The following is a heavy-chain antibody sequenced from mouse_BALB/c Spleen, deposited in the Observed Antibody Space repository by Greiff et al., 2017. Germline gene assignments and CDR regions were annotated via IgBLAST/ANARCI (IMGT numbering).Heavy chain of an antibody. Sequence: EVQLQQTGPELVKPGASVKISCKASGYSFTDYIMLWVKQSHGKSLEWIGNINPYYGSTSYNLKFKGKATLTVDKSSSTAYMQLNSLTSEDSAVYYCARGRYYGSSLDYWGQGTTLTVSS. J-gene: IGHJ2*01. CDR2: INPYYGST. V-gene: IGHV1-39*01. CDR1: GYSFTDYI. D-gene: IGHD1-1*01. CDR3: ARGRYYGSSLDY.